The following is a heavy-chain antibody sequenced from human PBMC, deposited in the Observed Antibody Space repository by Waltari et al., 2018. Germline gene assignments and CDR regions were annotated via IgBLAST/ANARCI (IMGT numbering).Heavy chain of an antibody. V-gene: IGHV1-8*01. Sequence: QVQLVQSGAEVTKPGASVKVSCKPSGYTFPTYDINWLRQAPGQGVEWMGWMNPNSGKKGYAQKCQGRATMTRNTAISTAYMELGSRRSEDTAGYYCEREENQGDMDVWGKGTTVTVSS. CDR1: GYTFPTYD. CDR2: MNPNSGKK. J-gene: IGHJ6*03. CDR3: EREENQGDMDV.